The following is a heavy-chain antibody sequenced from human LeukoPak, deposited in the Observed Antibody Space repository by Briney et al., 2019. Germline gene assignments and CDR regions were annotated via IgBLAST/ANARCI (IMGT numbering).Heavy chain of an antibody. CDR1: GFNFGIYS. CDR2: VSAGSTGF. CDR3: VREKGGFGFVL. J-gene: IGHJ4*02. V-gene: IGHV3-48*04. Sequence: GGSLRLSCAGSGFNFGIYSMDWVRQAPGKGLEWVAYVSAGSTGFFYAASVKGRFSISRDNAQKSLYLQMNSLRAEDTAIYYCVREKGGFGFVLWGRGTLVTVSS. D-gene: IGHD3-16*01.